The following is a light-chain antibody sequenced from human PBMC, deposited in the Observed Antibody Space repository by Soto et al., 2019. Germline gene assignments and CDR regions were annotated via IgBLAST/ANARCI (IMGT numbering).Light chain of an antibody. Sequence: DIQMTQSPSTLSGSVGDRVTITCRASPTISSWLAWYQQKPGKAPKLLIYKASTLKSGVPSRFSGSGSGTEFTLNISSLQPEDFATDYCQHYNSYSEAFGQGTKVELK. V-gene: IGKV1-5*03. CDR2: KAS. CDR3: QHYNSYSEA. J-gene: IGKJ1*01. CDR1: PTISSW.